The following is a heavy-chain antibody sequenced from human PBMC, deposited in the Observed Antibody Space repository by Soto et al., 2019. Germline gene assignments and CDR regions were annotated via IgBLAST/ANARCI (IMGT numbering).Heavy chain of an antibody. CDR3: ARDPSYFGGSTGSGGGGMDV. J-gene: IGHJ6*02. Sequence: EVQLVETGGGLVKPGGSLRLSCAASGFTFSSYGMNWVRQAPGKGLEWVSSISSSRTYIYYADSLKGRFTISRDNAKNSLVLQMNSLRAEDTAVYYCARDPSYFGGSTGSGGGGMDVWGQGTTVTVSS. CDR2: ISSSRTYI. V-gene: IGHV3-21*01. D-gene: IGHD3-10*01. CDR1: GFTFSSYG.